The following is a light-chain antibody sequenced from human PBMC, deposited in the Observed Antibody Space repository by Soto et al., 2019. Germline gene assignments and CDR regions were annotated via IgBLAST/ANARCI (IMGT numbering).Light chain of an antibody. V-gene: IGKV1-5*03. CDR2: KAS. CDR1: QSISSW. J-gene: IGKJ4*01. Sequence: DSQMTQSPSTLYASVGDRVTITCRASQSISSWLAWYQQKPGKAPKLLIYKASSLESGVPSRFSGSVSGTEFTLTISSLQPDDFATYYCLQYNSYPLTFGGGTKVELK. CDR3: LQYNSYPLT.